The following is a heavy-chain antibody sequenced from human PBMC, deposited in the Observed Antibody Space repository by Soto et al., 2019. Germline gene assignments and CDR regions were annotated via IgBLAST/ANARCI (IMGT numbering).Heavy chain of an antibody. D-gene: IGHD3-10*01. CDR3: AKDVKGSGSLPSYYYGMDV. V-gene: IGHV3-23*01. CDR2: ISSTGGST. J-gene: IGHJ6*02. CDR1: GFTFSRYA. Sequence: VQLLESGGGLVQPAGSLRISCAASGFTFSRYAMSWVRQAPGKGLEWVSAISSTGGSTYYGDSLKGRFTISRDNSKNTLYLQMHSLRAEDTALYYCAKDVKGSGSLPSYYYGMDVWGQGTTVTVSS.